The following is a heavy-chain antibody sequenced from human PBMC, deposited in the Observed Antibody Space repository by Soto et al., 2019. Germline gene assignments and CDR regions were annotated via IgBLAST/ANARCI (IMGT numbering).Heavy chain of an antibody. V-gene: IGHV1-3*01. CDR2: INAGNGNT. Sequence: QVQLVQSGAEVKKPGASVKVSCKASGYTFTSYAMHWVRQAPGQRLERMGWINAGNGNTKYSQKFQGRVTTASDTSASPGYMVLSSLRSEDTAVYYCARGLNGYLYYFDYWGQGTMVTVYS. J-gene: IGHJ4*01. CDR1: GYTFTSYA. D-gene: IGHD1-1*01. CDR3: ARGLNGYLYYFDY.